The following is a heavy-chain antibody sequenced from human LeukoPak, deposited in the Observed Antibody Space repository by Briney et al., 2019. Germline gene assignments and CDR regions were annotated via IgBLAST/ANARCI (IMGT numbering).Heavy chain of an antibody. Sequence: KPSDTLSLTCSVSGGSITSYDWSWIRQPAGKGLEWIGRIYATGSTNYNPSLKSRVTISVDKSKNQFSLKLSSVTAADPAVYYCATGGSYLVYWGRGTLVTVSS. J-gene: IGHJ4*02. D-gene: IGHD3-10*01. V-gene: IGHV4-4*07. CDR2: IYATGST. CDR3: ATGGSYLVY. CDR1: GGSITSYD.